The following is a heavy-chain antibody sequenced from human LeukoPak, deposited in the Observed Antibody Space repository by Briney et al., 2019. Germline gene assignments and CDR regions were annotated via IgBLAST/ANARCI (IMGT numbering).Heavy chain of an antibody. Sequence: ASVKVSCKASGYSFTSYGFNWVRQAPGQGLEWMGWISAYNGNTNYAQKLQGRVTMTTDTSTSTAYMELRSLRSDDTAVYYCARQLTYYYGSGSDYWGQGTLVTVSS. D-gene: IGHD3-10*01. CDR2: ISAYNGNT. CDR3: ARQLTYYYGSGSDY. V-gene: IGHV1-18*01. J-gene: IGHJ4*02. CDR1: GYSFTSYG.